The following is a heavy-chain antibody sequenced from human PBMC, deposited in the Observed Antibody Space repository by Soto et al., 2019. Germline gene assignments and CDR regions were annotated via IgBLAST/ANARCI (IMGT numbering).Heavy chain of an antibody. Sequence: SETLSLTCTVSGGSISSSSYYWGWIRQPPGKGLEWIGSIYYSGSTYYNPSLKSRVTISVDTSKNQFSLKLSSVTAADTAVYYCARRFRRSNNFDYWGQGTLVTVSS. J-gene: IGHJ4*02. CDR1: GGSISSSSYY. CDR3: ARRFRRSNNFDY. CDR2: IYYSGST. V-gene: IGHV4-39*01.